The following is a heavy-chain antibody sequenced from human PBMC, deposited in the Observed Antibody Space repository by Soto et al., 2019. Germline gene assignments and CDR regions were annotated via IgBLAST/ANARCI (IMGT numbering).Heavy chain of an antibody. CDR2: AYYRSQWYY. CDR3: TKQKGDSRTYNGKDV. J-gene: IGHJ6*02. Sequence: SQSLSLTCAISGDSVSSNSAAWNWIRQSPSRGLEWLGRAYYRSQWYYDSAVSVRSRITVIPDTSKNQFSLQLSSVTPEDTAVYFCTKQKGDSRTYNGKDVWGQGTTVTVSS. CDR1: GDSVSSNSAA. D-gene: IGHD2-21*02. V-gene: IGHV6-1*01.